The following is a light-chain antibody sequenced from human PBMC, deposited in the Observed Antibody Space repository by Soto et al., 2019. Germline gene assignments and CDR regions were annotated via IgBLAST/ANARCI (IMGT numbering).Light chain of an antibody. CDR3: QQYNNWPWT. CDR1: QSISSKY. Sequence: EIVLTQSPGTLSLSPGERTTLSCRASQSISSKYLAWYQQKLGQAPRLLIYGASSRATGIPDRFSGSGSGTDFTLTISSLQSEDLAVYYCQQYNNWPWTFGQGTKVDIK. CDR2: GAS. V-gene: IGKV3-20*01. J-gene: IGKJ1*01.